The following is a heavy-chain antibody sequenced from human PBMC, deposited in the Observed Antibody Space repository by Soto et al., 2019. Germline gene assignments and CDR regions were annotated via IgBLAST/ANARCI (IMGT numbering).Heavy chain of an antibody. D-gene: IGHD4-17*01. J-gene: IGHJ4*02. Sequence: GGSLRLSCAASGFTFSSYAMSWVRQAPGKGLEWVSAISGSGGSTYYADSVKGRFTISRDNSKNTLYLQMNSLRAEDTAVYYCAKDQIYGDYVNTPPDDYWGQGTLVTVSS. CDR3: AKDQIYGDYVNTPPDDY. CDR1: GFTFSSYA. V-gene: IGHV3-23*01. CDR2: ISGSGGST.